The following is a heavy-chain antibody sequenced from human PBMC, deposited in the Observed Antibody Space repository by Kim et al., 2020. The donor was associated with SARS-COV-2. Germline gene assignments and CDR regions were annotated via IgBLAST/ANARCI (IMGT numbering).Heavy chain of an antibody. CDR3: ARLVSENSAVEY. Sequence: SETLSITCTVSGDSISRSSNYWGWIRQPPGKGLEWIGSINYSGNTYYNPSLKSRVTISVDTSKNQFSLKMRSVTAADTAVYYCARLVSENSAVEYWGQGT. CDR2: INYSGNT. J-gene: IGHJ4*02. CDR1: GDSISRSSNY. V-gene: IGHV4-39*01.